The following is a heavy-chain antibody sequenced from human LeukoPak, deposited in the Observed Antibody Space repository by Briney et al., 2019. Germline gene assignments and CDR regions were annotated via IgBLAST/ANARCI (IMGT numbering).Heavy chain of an antibody. V-gene: IGHV3-23*01. J-gene: IGHJ4*02. CDR2: ISGSGGGT. D-gene: IGHD3-22*01. Sequence: GGSLRLSCAVAGITLSNYGMSWVRQAPGKGLECVAGISGSGGGTNYADSVKGRFTISRDNPRNTLYLQMNSLRAEDTAVYFCAKRGVVIRVILVGFHKEAYYFDSWGQGALVTVSS. CDR1: GITLSNYG. CDR3: AKRGVVIRVILVGFHKEAYYFDS.